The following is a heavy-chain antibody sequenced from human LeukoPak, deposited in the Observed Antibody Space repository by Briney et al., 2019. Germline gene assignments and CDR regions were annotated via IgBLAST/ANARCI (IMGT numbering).Heavy chain of an antibody. D-gene: IGHD2-15*01. CDR3: AREIPEKGYCSGGSCYSGGFDY. CDR2: IIPIFGTA. Sequence: ASVKVSCKASGGTFSSYAISWVRQAPGQGLEWMGGIIPIFGTANYAQKFQGRVTIAADEPTSTAYMELSSLRSEDTAVYYCAREIPEKGYCSGGSCYSGGFDYWGQGTLVTVSS. CDR1: GGTFSSYA. J-gene: IGHJ4*02. V-gene: IGHV1-69*01.